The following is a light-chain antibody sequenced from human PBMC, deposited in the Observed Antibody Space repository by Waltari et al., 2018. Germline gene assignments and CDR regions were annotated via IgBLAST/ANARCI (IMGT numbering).Light chain of an antibody. CDR1: QSVDSN. CDR2: GAS. J-gene: IGKJ1*01. V-gene: IGKV3-15*01. CDR3: QQYNNWLTWS. Sequence: EIVMTQSPATLSVSPGERATLSCRASQSVDSNLAWYQQKPGQAPRLLIFGASTRATGIPARFSGSRSGTEFTLTISSLQSEDFAVYYCQQYNNWLTWSFGQGTKVEIK.